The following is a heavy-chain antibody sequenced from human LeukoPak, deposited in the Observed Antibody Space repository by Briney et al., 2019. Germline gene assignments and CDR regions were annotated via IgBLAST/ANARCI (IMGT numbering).Heavy chain of an antibody. CDR1: GYPFTSYW. CDR2: IYPGDSDT. CDR3: ARGYYYDSSGYPDY. D-gene: IGHD3-22*01. V-gene: IGHV5-51*01. Sequence: GESLEISCKGSGYPFTSYWIGWVRQMPGKGLEWMGIIYPGDSDTRYSPSFQGQVSISADKSINTAYLQWSTLKASDTAMYYCARGYYYDSSGYPDYWGQGTQVTVSS. J-gene: IGHJ4*02.